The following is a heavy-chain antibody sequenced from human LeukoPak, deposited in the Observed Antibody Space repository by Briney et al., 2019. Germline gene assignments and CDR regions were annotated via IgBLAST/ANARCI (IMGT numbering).Heavy chain of an antibody. Sequence: GGSLRLSCAAPGFTFSSYSMNWVRQAPGKGLEWVSSISSSSSYIYYADSVKGRFTISRGNAKNSLYLQMNSLRAEDTAVYYCARDEEDTAMVTRYFDYWGQGTLVTVSS. CDR3: ARDEEDTAMVTRYFDY. V-gene: IGHV3-21*01. CDR2: ISSSSSYI. J-gene: IGHJ4*02. CDR1: GFTFSSYS. D-gene: IGHD5-18*01.